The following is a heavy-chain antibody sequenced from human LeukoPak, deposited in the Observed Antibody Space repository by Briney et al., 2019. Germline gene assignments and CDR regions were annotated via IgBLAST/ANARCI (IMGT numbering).Heavy chain of an antibody. D-gene: IGHD6-19*01. V-gene: IGHV3-30*04. Sequence: HTGRSLRLSCAASGFTFSSYAMHWVRQAPGKGLEWVAVISYDGSNKYYADSVKGRFTISRDNSKNTLYLQMNSLRAEDTAVYYCVGALIAVAGKGDYWGQGTLATVSS. CDR3: VGALIAVAGKGDY. J-gene: IGHJ4*02. CDR1: GFTFSSYA. CDR2: ISYDGSNK.